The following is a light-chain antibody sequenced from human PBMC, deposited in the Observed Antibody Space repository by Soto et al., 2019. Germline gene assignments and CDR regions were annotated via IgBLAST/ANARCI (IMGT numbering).Light chain of an antibody. V-gene: IGKV3-11*01. CDR2: DAS. CDR1: QSVSSY. J-gene: IGKJ3*01. Sequence: EIVLTQSPATLSLSPGERATLSCRASQSVSSYLAWYQQKPGQAPRLLIYDASNRATGIPARFSGSGSGTDFPRTISGLERGDLAVYYFLQRRHWCPVFGPGTKVDLQ. CDR3: LQRRHWCPV.